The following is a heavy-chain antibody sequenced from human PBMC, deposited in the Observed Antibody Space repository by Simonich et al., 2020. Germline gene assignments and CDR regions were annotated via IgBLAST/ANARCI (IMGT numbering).Heavy chain of an antibody. CDR2: ISRSSSTI. D-gene: IGHD5-12*01. CDR3: ARDSSYYAFDI. J-gene: IGHJ3*02. V-gene: IGHV3-48*01. Sequence: EVQLVESGGGLVQPGGSLRLACAASGFTFSSYSMNWVRQAPGKGLEWVSYISRSSSTIYYAASVKGRFTLSRDNAKNSLYLQMNSLRAEDTAVYYCARDSSYYAFDIWGQGTMVTVSS. CDR1: GFTFSSYS.